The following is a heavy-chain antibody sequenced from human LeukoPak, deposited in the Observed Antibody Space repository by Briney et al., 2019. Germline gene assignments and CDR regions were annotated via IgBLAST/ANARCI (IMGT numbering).Heavy chain of an antibody. V-gene: IGHV3-21*01. Sequence: GGSLRLSCAASGFTFSSYSMNWVRQAPGKGLKWVSYISSSSSYIYYADSVKGRFTISRDNAKNSLYLQMNSLRPEDTAVYYCARDGSAVAPHDVNWFDHWGQGTLVTVSS. D-gene: IGHD6-19*01. CDR2: ISSSSSYI. CDR3: ARDGSAVAPHDVNWFDH. CDR1: GFTFSSYS. J-gene: IGHJ5*02.